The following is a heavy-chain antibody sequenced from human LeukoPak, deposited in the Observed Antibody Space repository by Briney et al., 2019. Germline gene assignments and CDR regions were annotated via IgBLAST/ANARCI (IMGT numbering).Heavy chain of an antibody. Sequence: SGGSLRLPCAASGFTFSYYSINWVRQAPGKGLEWVSSVSSSGSTIYYADSVKGRFSMSRDNAKNSVYLQMTSLRDEDTAAYYCVRGRGSSNYFDYWGQGTLVTVSS. CDR3: VRGRGSSNYFDY. D-gene: IGHD6-13*01. CDR2: VSSSGSTI. CDR1: GFTFSYYS. J-gene: IGHJ4*02. V-gene: IGHV3-48*02.